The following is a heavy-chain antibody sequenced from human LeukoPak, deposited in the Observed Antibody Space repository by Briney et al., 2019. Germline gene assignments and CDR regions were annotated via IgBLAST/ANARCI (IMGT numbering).Heavy chain of an antibody. CDR1: GGSFSGYY. CDR3: ARGGRDTMVRGVIPLDY. V-gene: IGHV4-34*01. CDR2: INHSGST. J-gene: IGHJ4*02. D-gene: IGHD3-10*01. Sequence: SETLSLTCAVYGGSFSGYYWSWIRQPPGKGLEWIGEINHSGSTNYNPSLKSRVTISVDTAKNQFSLKLSSVTAADTAAYYGARGGRDTMVRGVIPLDYWGQGTLVTVSS.